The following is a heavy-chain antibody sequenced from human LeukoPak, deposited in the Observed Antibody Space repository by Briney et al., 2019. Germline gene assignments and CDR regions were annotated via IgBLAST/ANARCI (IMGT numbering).Heavy chain of an antibody. D-gene: IGHD3-10*01. V-gene: IGHV3-7*05. CDR1: GLTVSSNY. Sequence: SGGSLRLSCAASGLTVSSNYMSWVRQAPGKGLDWVANIKQDGSERYYVDSVRGRFTISRDNAKNSLFLQMNSLRAEDTAVYYCAREIIRGLHDAFDIWGQGTMVTVSS. CDR2: IKQDGSER. J-gene: IGHJ3*02. CDR3: AREIIRGLHDAFDI.